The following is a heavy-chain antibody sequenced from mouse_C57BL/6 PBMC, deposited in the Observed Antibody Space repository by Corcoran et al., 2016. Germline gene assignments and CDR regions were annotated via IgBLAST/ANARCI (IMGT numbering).Heavy chain of an antibody. V-gene: IGHV1-26*01. J-gene: IGHJ4*01. D-gene: IGHD2-4*01. CDR1: GYTFTDYY. CDR3: ARWGLYYDYDVGAMDY. CDR2: INPNNGGT. Sequence: EVQLQQSGPELVKPGASVKISCKASGYTFTDYYMNWVQQSHGKSLEWIGDINPNNGGTSYNQKFKGKATLTVDKSSSTAYMELRSLTSEDSAVYYCARWGLYYDYDVGAMDYWGQGTSVTVSS.